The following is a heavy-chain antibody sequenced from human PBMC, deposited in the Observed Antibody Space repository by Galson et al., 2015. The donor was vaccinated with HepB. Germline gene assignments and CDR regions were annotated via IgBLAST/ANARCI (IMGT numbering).Heavy chain of an antibody. J-gene: IGHJ4*02. CDR2: MNGDGSMI. CDR3: SSPTAG. CDR1: GFSFTNYW. V-gene: IGHV3-74*01. Sequence: SRRLSCAASGFSFTNYWMHWVRQPPGKGLVWVSGMNGDGSMIAYADSVKGRFTISRDNAKNTLFLHMNSLRVEDTAVYYCSSPTAGWGQGTLVTVTS.